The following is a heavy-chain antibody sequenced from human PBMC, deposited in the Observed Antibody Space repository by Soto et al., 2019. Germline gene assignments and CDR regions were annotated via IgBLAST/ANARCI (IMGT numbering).Heavy chain of an antibody. J-gene: IGHJ3*01. CDR3: AVQPGGNFYPYDAVDV. CDR2: IIPMFGTA. Sequence: QVQLVQSGAEVKKPGSSVNVSCKASGGTFISYAFNWVRQAPGHGLEWMGGIIPMFGTANSVQKFQGRVTITADKSTSTAYMELSSLRSEDTAVYYCAVQPGGNFYPYDAVDVWGQGTMVTVSS. CDR1: GGTFISYA. V-gene: IGHV1-69*06. D-gene: IGHD1-7*01.